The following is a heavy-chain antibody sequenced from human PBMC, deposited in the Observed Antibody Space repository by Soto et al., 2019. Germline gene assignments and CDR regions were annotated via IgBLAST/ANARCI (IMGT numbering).Heavy chain of an antibody. J-gene: IGHJ4*02. CDR1: GGSISSYY. CDR3: ARLMTTYYYGSGRTYYFDY. D-gene: IGHD3-10*01. Sequence: QVQLQESGPGLVKPSETLSLTCTVSGGSISSYYWSWIRQPPGKGLEWIGYIYYSGSTNYNPSLQSRVTISVDTSKNQFSLKLSSVTAADTAVYYCARLMTTYYYGSGRTYYFDYWGQGTLVTVSS. V-gene: IGHV4-59*08. CDR2: IYYSGST.